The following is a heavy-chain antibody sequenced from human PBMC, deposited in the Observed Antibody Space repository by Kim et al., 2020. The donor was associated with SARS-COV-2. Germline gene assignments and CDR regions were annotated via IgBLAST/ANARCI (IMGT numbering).Heavy chain of an antibody. J-gene: IGHJ4*02. CDR3: ARRAAAGPKTSVFDY. D-gene: IGHD6-13*01. V-gene: IGHV4-39*01. Sequence: PTPKSRVTISGDTSKNQFSLKLSSVTAADTAVYYCARRAAAGPKTSVFDYWGQGTLVTVSS.